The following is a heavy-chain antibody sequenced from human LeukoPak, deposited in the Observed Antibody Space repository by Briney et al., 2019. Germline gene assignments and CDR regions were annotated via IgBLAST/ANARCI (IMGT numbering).Heavy chain of an antibody. J-gene: IGHJ6*02. CDR1: GFTFSNYW. Sequence: GGSLRLSCAVSGFTFSNYWMSWFRQAPGKGLEWVANINQDGSQKFSVDSVKGRSTISRDNAKNSLYLQMNSLRAEDTALYYCAKDMGWSYGMDVWGQGTTVTVSS. CDR2: INQDGSQK. V-gene: IGHV3-7*03. D-gene: IGHD6-19*01. CDR3: AKDMGWSYGMDV.